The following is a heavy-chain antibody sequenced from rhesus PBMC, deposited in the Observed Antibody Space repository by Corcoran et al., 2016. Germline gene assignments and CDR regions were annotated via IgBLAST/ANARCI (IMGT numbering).Heavy chain of an antibody. CDR1: GHSISSGYG. D-gene: IGHD3-9*01. V-gene: IGHV4-127*01. CDR2: IGGSSGRT. J-gene: IGHJ4*01. Sequence: QVQLQESGTGLVKPSETLSLTCAVSGHSISSGYGWRWLRQPPGKGLGWIGYIGGSSGRTNYNPSRKSRVTISKDTSKNQFARKLSSLTAADTAVYYCARARARTYCFDYWGQGVLVTVSS. CDR3: ARARARTYCFDY.